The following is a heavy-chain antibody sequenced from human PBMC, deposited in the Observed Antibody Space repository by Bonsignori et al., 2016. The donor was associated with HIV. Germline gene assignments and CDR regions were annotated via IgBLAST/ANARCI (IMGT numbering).Heavy chain of an antibody. V-gene: IGHV4-34*01. D-gene: IGHD7-27*01. CDR3: ASSRTGNFDY. J-gene: IGHJ4*02. Sequence: WIRQPPGKGLEWIGEINHSGSTNYNPSLKSRVTISVDTSKNQFSLKLSSVTAADTAVYYCASSRTGNFDYWGQGTLVTVSS. CDR2: INHSGST.